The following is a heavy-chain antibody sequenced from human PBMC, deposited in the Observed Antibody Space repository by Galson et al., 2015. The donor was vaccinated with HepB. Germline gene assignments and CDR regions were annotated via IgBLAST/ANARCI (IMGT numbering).Heavy chain of an antibody. J-gene: IGHJ6*02. CDR2: IWFDGSNK. Sequence: SLRLSCAASGFTFSSYGMHWVRQAPGKGLEWVAVIWFDGSNKCYADSVKGRFTISRDNSKNTLYLQMNSLRAEDTAVYYCARGEDTAMGLHYYYYGMDVWGQGTTVTVSS. CDR3: ARGEDTAMGLHYYYYGMDV. V-gene: IGHV3-33*01. CDR1: GFTFSSYG. D-gene: IGHD5-18*01.